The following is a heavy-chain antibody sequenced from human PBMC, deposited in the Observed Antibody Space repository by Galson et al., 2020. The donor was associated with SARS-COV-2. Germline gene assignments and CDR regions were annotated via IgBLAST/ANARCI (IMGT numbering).Heavy chain of an antibody. Sequence: SETLSLTCTVSGVSISSGGYYWSWNRQHPGKGLEWIGYIYYSGSTYYNPSLKSRVTISVDTSKNQFSLKLSSVTAADTAVYYCARALGRITIFGVVIINYFDYWGQGTLVTVSS. V-gene: IGHV4-31*03. CDR2: IYYSGST. CDR3: ARALGRITIFGVVIINYFDY. J-gene: IGHJ4*02. CDR1: GVSISSGGYY. D-gene: IGHD3-3*01.